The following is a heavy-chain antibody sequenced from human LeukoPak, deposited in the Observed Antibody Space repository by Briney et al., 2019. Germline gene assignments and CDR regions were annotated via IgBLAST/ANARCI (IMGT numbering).Heavy chain of an antibody. V-gene: IGHV1-18*04. CDR2: ISAYRNNT. CDR1: GYTFTSHG. D-gene: IGHD3-10*01. CDR3: ARDLMVRGVSGN. Sequence: ASVKVSCKASGYTFTSHGISWVRQAPGQGLEWMGWISAYRNNTNYAQNLQGRVTTTTDTSTSTAYMELRSLRSDDTAVYYCARDLMVRGVSGNWGQGTLVTVSS. J-gene: IGHJ4*02.